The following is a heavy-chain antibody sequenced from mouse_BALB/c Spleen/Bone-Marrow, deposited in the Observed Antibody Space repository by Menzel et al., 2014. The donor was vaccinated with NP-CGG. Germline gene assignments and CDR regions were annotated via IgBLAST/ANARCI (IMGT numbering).Heavy chain of an antibody. J-gene: IGHJ3*01. CDR2: INPSNGGT. CDR3: TRSNGNWFAY. Sequence: VQLVESGAELVKPGASVKLSCKASGYTFTSYYMYWVKRRPGQGLEWIGEINPSNGGTNFNEKFKNKATLTVDKSSSSAYMQLSSLIFEDSAVYYCTRSNGNWFAYWGQGTLVTVSA. CDR1: GYTFTSYY. V-gene: IGHV1S81*02. D-gene: IGHD2-1*01.